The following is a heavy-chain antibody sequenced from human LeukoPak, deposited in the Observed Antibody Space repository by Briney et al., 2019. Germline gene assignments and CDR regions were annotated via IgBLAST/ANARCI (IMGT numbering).Heavy chain of an antibody. D-gene: IGHD6-19*01. CDR1: GYTFTSYG. Sequence: ASVKVSCKASGYTFTSYGISWVRQAPGQGLEWMGWISAYNGNTNYAQKLQGRVTMTTDTSTSTAHMELRSLRSDDTAVYYCARSGSSGWSGYGMDVWGQGTTVTVSS. CDR3: ARSGSSGWSGYGMDV. CDR2: ISAYNGNT. J-gene: IGHJ6*02. V-gene: IGHV1-18*01.